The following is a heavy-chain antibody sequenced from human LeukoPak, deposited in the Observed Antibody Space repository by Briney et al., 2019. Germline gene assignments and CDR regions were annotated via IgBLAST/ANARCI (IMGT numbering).Heavy chain of an antibody. V-gene: IGHV4-31*03. D-gene: IGHD4-17*01. CDR1: GGSINSGGYY. Sequence: SQTLSLTCTVSGGSINSGGYYWNWIHQHPGKGLEWIGYIYYSGSTYYNPSLKSRVTISVDTSKNQFSMKLSSVTAADTAVYYCARKDYGDYGQSFDYWGQGTLVTVSS. CDR2: IYYSGST. J-gene: IGHJ4*02. CDR3: ARKDYGDYGQSFDY.